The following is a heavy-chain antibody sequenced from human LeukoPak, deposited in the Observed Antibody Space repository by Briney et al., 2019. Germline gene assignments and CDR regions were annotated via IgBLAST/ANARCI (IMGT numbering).Heavy chain of an antibody. J-gene: IGHJ6*03. CDR1: GFTFSSYG. D-gene: IGHD3-22*01. Sequence: GGSLRLSCAASGFTFSSYGMHWVRQAPGKGLEWVAFIRYDGSNKYYADSVKGRFTISRDNSKNTLYLQMSSLRAEDTAVYYCAKDGTYYYDSSGYYSTVYYYYYMDVWGKGTTVTISS. V-gene: IGHV3-30*02. CDR3: AKDGTYYYDSSGYYSTVYYYYYMDV. CDR2: IRYDGSNK.